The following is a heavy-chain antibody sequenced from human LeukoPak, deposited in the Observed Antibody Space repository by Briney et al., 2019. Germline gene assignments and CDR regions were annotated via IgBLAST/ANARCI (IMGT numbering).Heavy chain of an antibody. CDR1: GFTFSSYS. CDR2: ISGSGGST. CDR3: AKDVSLNTYYYDSSGYPFDY. J-gene: IGHJ4*02. D-gene: IGHD3-22*01. V-gene: IGHV3-23*01. Sequence: PGGSLRLSCAASGFTFSSYSMNWVRQAPGKGLEWVSAISGSGGSTYYADSVKGRFTISRDNSKNTLYLQMNSLRAEDTAVYYCAKDVSLNTYYYDSSGYPFDYWGQGTLVTVSS.